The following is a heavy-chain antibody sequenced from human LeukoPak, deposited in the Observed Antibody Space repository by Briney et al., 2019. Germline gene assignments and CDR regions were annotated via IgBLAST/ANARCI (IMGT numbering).Heavy chain of an antibody. CDR3: ARVSPNTATTLQYFDY. D-gene: IGHD4-17*01. Sequence: RLARASSRFTVSSYWMSWVRQAPGKGLEWVATIKQDGSEKYYVDSVKGRFTISRDNAKNSLYLQMNSLRAEDTAVYYCARVSPNTATTLQYFDYWGQGTLVTVSS. CDR1: RFTVSSYW. J-gene: IGHJ4*02. CDR2: IKQDGSEK. V-gene: IGHV3-7*01.